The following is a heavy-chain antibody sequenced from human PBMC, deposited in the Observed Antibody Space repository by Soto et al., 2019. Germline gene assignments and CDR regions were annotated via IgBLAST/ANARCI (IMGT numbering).Heavy chain of an antibody. Sequence: EVQLVESGGGLVQPGGSLRLSCAASGFTFSFYWMSWVRQAPGKGPEWVANIKEDGSEKYYVDSVEGRFTISRDNAKNSLYLQINSLRAEDTAVYYCARERGAAYFFDYWGQGTLVTVSS. CDR2: IKEDGSEK. J-gene: IGHJ4*02. D-gene: IGHD2-15*01. CDR1: GFTFSFYW. V-gene: IGHV3-7*04. CDR3: ARERGAAYFFDY.